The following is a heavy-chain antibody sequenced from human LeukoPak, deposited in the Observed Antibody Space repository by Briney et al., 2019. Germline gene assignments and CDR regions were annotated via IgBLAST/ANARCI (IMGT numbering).Heavy chain of an antibody. CDR3: ARGRIVVVPAARPPITMIDY. J-gene: IGHJ4*02. CDR2: INPNSGGT. V-gene: IGHV1-2*02. Sequence: GASVKVSCKASGYTFTGYYMHWVRQAPGQGLEWMGWINPNSGGTNYAQKFQGRVTMTRDTSISTAYMELSRLRSDDTAVYYCARGRIVVVPAARPPITMIDYWGQGTLVTVSS. D-gene: IGHD2-2*01. CDR1: GYTFTGYY.